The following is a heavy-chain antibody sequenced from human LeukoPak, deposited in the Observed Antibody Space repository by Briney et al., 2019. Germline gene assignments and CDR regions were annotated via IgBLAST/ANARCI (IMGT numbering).Heavy chain of an antibody. Sequence: GGSLRLSCAASGFTFSSYALSWVRQAPGKGLEWVSGISGSGGSTYYADSVKGRFTISRDNSKDTLYLQMSSLRAEDTAVYYCARGRGGPTGLNYFDYWGQGTLDTVTS. CDR3: ARGRGGPTGLNYFDY. CDR1: GFTFSSYA. V-gene: IGHV3-23*01. CDR2: ISGSGGST. J-gene: IGHJ4*02. D-gene: IGHD1-1*01.